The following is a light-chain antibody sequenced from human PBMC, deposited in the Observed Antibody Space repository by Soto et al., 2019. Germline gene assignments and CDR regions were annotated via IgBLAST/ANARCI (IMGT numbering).Light chain of an antibody. CDR2: KAS. V-gene: IGKV1-5*03. CDR3: QHYNSYSEA. Sequence: IEVTQTPSTLSASVGDRVTITCRASQSISIWLAWYQQKPGKAPKLLIYKASTLKSGVPSRFSGSGSGTEFTLTISSLQPDDFATYYCQHYNSYSEAFGQGTKVDIK. J-gene: IGKJ1*01. CDR1: QSISIW.